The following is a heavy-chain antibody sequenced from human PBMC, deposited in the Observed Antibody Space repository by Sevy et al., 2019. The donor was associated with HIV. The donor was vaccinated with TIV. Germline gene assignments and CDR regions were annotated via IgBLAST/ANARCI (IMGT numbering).Heavy chain of an antibody. V-gene: IGHV1-18*01. J-gene: IGHJ6*02. CDR2: ISDYNGYT. CDR3: AREGYYYRSGTCRPPSDYGMDV. CDR1: GYTFSSYG. Sequence: ASVKFSCKASGYTFSSYGISWVRQAPGQGLEWMGWISDYNGYTNYAHKFQGRVTMSTETSTRTAYMELRSLRSDDTAVYFCAREGYYYRSGTCRPPSDYGMDVWGQGTAVTVS. D-gene: IGHD3-10*01.